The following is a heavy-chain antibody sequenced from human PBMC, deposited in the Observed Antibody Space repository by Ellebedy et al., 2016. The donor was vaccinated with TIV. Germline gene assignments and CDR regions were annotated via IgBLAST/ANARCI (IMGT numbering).Heavy chain of an antibody. D-gene: IGHD1-1*01. CDR3: ARDDWKDY. CDR2: ISYDGSNK. CDR1: GFTFSSYA. Sequence: PGGSLRLSCAASGFTFSSYAMHWVRQAPGKGLEWVAVISYDGSNKYYADSVKGRFTISRDNSKNTLYLQMNSLRAEDTAVYYRARDDWKDYWGQGTLVTVSS. V-gene: IGHV3-30-3*01. J-gene: IGHJ4*02.